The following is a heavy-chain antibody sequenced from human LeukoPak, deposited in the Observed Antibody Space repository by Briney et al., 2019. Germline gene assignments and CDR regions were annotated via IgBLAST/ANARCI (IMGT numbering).Heavy chain of an antibody. V-gene: IGHV4-59*10. CDR2: IYTSGST. D-gene: IGHD5-12*01. CDR1: GGSFSGYY. J-gene: IGHJ6*03. CDR3: ARGRWDSGYGGYYYYMDV. Sequence: SETLSLTCAVYGGSFSGYYWSWIRQPAGKGLEWIGRIYTSGSTNYNPSLKSRVTISVDTSKNQFSLKLSSVTAADTAVYYCARGRWDSGYGGYYYYMDVWGKGTTVTISS.